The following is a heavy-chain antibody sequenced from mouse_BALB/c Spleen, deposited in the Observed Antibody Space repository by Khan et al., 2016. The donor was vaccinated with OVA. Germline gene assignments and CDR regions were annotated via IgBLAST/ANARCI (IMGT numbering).Heavy chain of an antibody. CDR3: ARYNYRYDRFFDV. CDR1: GFTFTNYG. J-gene: IGHJ1*01. Sequence: QIQLVQSGPELKKPGETVKISCKASGFTFTNYGMNWVKQAPGMGLKWMGWINTYTGEPTYADDFKGRFAFSLETSASTAYLQINNLKNEDTATYFCARYNYRYDRFFDVWGAGTSVTVSS. D-gene: IGHD2-14*01. V-gene: IGHV9-3-1*01. CDR2: INTYTGEP.